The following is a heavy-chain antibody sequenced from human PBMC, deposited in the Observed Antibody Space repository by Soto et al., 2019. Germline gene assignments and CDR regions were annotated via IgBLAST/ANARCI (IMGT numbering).Heavy chain of an antibody. V-gene: IGHV3-15*01. D-gene: IGHD6-19*01. CDR1: GFTFSDAW. J-gene: IGHJ4*02. Sequence: EVQLVESGGGLVKPGGSLRLSCEASGFTFSDAWMSWVCQAPGKGLEWVGLIKKKTDGGTTEYAAPVKGRFTISGDDSKATLYLQMSSLNTEDTAVYYCRTQWLDWGQGTLVTVSS. CDR2: IKKKTDGGTT. CDR3: RTQWLD.